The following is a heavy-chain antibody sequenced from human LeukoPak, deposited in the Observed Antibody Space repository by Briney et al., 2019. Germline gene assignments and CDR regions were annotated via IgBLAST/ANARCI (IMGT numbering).Heavy chain of an antibody. CDR2: IIPIFGTA. D-gene: IGHD4-17*01. J-gene: IGHJ5*02. CDR3: ARAGTVTSLGSRPYNWFDP. Sequence: ASVKVSCKASGGTFSSYAISWVRQAPGQGLEWMGGIIPIFGTANYAQKFQGRVTITADESTSTAYMELSSLRSEDTAVYYCARAGTVTSLGSRPYNWFDPWGQGTLVTVSS. V-gene: IGHV1-69*13. CDR1: GGTFSSYA.